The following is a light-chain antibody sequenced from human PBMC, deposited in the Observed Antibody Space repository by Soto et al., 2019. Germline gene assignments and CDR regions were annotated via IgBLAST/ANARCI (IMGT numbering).Light chain of an antibody. CDR1: QSISNW. CDR3: QQYSSYWT. Sequence: DFQMTQSPSTLSASVGDRVTITCRASQSISNWLAWYQQKPGKAPKLLIYDASSLESGVPSRFSGSGSGTEFTLTISSLQPDDFANYYCQQYSSYWTFGQGTKVDIK. CDR2: DAS. V-gene: IGKV1-5*01. J-gene: IGKJ1*01.